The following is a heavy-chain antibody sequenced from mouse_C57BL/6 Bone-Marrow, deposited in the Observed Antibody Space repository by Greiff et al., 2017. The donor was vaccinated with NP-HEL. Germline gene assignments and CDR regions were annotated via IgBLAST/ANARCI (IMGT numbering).Heavy chain of an antibody. D-gene: IGHD1-2*01. J-gene: IGHJ3*01. CDR3: AGLRRRFAY. V-gene: IGHV2-2*01. Sequence: VQVVESGPGLVQPSQSLSITCTVSGFSLTSYGVHWVRQSPGKGLEWLGVIWSGGSTDYNAAFISRLSISKDNSKSQVFFKMNSLQADDTAIYYCAGLRRRFAYWGQGTLVTVSA. CDR1: GFSLTSYG. CDR2: IWSGGST.